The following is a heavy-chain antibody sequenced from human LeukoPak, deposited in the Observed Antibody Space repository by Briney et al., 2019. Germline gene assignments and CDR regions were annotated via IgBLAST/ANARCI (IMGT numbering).Heavy chain of an antibody. CDR3: ARDPGEKDAFDI. J-gene: IGHJ3*02. CDR1: GFTDSSNY. CDR2: IYSGGST. D-gene: IGHD5-24*01. Sequence: GGSLRLSCAASGFTDSSNYMSWVRQAPGKGLEWVSVIYSGGSTYYADSVKGRFTISRDNSKNTLYLQMNSLRAEDTAVYYCARDPGEKDAFDIWGQGTMVTVSS. V-gene: IGHV3-66*01.